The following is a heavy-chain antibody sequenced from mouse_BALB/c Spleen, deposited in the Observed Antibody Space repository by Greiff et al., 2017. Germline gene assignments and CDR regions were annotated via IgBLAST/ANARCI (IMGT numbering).Heavy chain of an antibody. CDR2: IYPSDSYT. CDR1: GYTFTSYW. D-gene: IGHD1-1*01. J-gene: IGHJ4*01. V-gene: IGHV1-69*02. CDR3: TRFGSSYAMDY. Sequence: VQLQQPGAELVRPGASVKLSCKASGYTFTSYWINWVKQRPGQGLEWIGNIYPSDSYTNYNQKFKDKATLTVDKSSSTAYMQLSSPTSEDSAVYYCTRFGSSYAMDYWGQGTSVTVSS.